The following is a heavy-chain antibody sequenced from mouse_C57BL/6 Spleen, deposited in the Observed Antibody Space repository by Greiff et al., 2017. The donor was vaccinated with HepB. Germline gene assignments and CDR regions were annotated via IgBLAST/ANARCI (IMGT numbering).Heavy chain of an antibody. Sequence: DVQLVESGGGLVQPGGSLKLSCAASGFTFSDYYMYWVRQTPEKRLEWVAYISNGGGSTYYPDTVKGRFTISRDNAKNTLYLQMSRLKSEDTAMYYCARHGWFAYWGQGTLVTVSA. V-gene: IGHV5-12*01. CDR2: ISNGGGST. J-gene: IGHJ3*01. CDR3: ARHGWFAY. CDR1: GFTFSDYY.